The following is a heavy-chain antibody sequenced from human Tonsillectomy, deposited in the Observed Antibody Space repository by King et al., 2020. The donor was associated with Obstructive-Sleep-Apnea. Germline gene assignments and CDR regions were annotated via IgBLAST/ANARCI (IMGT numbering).Heavy chain of an antibody. D-gene: IGHD2-8*02. CDR3: AGYAGGLDT. J-gene: IGHJ5*02. CDR2: ISSGSDFI. CDR1: GFRFSTYS. V-gene: IGHV3-48*01. Sequence: VQLVESGGGLVQPGGSLRLSCAASGFRFSTYSMNWVRRAPGKGLEWIAYISSGSDFIYYADSVKGRFTISRDNAKNSLFLQMNSLRVEDTAGYYCAGYAGGLDTWGQGTLVTVSS.